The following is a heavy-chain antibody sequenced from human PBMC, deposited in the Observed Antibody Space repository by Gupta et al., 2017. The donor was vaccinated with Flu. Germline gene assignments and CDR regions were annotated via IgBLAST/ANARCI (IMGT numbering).Heavy chain of an antibody. CDR3: ARGVGYRSDWKGHRFFDL. D-gene: IGHD2-15*01. CDR2: INTYNGNT. Sequence: QFQLVQSGAEVKKPGASVTVSCRASGYTLTNYGITWVRQAPGQGLEWMGWINTYNGNTDYRQNLQGRVTMTTDTSTSTAYMELTNLTYDDTALYYCARGVGYRSDWKGHRFFDLWGRGTLVTVSS. CDR1: GYTLTNYG. J-gene: IGHJ2*01. V-gene: IGHV1-18*01.